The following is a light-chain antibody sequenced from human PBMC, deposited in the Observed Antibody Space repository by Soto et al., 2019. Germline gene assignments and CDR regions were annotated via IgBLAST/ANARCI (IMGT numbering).Light chain of an antibody. CDR3: SSYTSSSTYVL. Sequence: QSALTQPASVSGSPGQSITISCTGTSSDVGAYNYVSWYQQHPGRAPKLMIYNVSNRPSGVSNRFSGSKSGDTASLTISGLQAGDEADYYCSSYTSSSTYVLFGGGTKVTVL. CDR1: SSDVGAYNY. CDR2: NVS. V-gene: IGLV2-14*03. J-gene: IGLJ2*01.